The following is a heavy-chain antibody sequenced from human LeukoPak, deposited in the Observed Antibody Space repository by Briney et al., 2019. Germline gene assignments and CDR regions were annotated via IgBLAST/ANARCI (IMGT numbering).Heavy chain of an antibody. CDR1: GGTFSSYA. J-gene: IGHJ5*02. D-gene: IGHD6-13*01. V-gene: IGHV1-69*13. CDR3: ARAGSIAAAAFDP. CDR2: IIPIFGTA. Sequence: SVKVSCKSSGGTFSSYAISWVRQAPGQGLEWMGGIIPIFGTANYAQKFQGRVTITADESTSTAYMELSSLRSEDTAVYYCARAGSIAAAAFDPWGQGTLVTVSS.